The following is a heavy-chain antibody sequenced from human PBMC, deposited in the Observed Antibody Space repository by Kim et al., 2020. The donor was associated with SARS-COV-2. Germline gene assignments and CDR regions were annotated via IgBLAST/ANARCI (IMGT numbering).Heavy chain of an antibody. Sequence: QKLQGRVTMTTDTSTRTAYMELRSLRSDDTAVYYCARDRGGCYWRGDFDYWGQGTLVTVSS. CDR3: ARDRGGCYWRGDFDY. V-gene: IGHV1-18*01. J-gene: IGHJ4*02. D-gene: IGHD1-26*01.